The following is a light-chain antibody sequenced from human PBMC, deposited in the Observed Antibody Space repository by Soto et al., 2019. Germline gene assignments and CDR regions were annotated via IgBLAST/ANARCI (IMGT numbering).Light chain of an antibody. Sequence: EIVLTQSPGPLSLSPGERATLSCRASQSVSSNYLAWYQQKPGQAPRLLIYGASSRATGIPDRFSGSGSGTDFTLTISRLEPEDFAVYYCQQYGSSQFTFGPGTKVDIK. CDR1: QSVSSNY. J-gene: IGKJ3*01. CDR3: QQYGSSQFT. V-gene: IGKV3-20*01. CDR2: GAS.